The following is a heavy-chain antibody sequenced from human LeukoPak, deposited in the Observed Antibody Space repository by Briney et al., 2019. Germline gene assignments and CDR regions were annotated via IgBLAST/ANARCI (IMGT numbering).Heavy chain of an antibody. D-gene: IGHD3-3*01. V-gene: IGHV4-59*01. Sequence: SETLSLTCTVSGGSISSYYWSWIREPPGKGLEWIGYIYYSGSTNYSLSLKSRITISVDTSKNQFSLKLSSVTAADTAVYYCARAGGYYGYFDYWGQGTLVTVSS. CDR3: ARAGGYYGYFDY. CDR2: IYYSGST. CDR1: GGSISSYY. J-gene: IGHJ4*02.